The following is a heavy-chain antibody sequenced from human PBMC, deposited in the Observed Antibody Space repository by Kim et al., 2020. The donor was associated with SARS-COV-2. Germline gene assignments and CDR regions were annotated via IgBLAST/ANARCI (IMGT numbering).Heavy chain of an antibody. V-gene: IGHV4-34*01. J-gene: IGHJ4*02. Sequence: NPSLKSRVTISVDTSKNQFSLKLSSVTAADTAVYYCASNPSTTVTKTFDYWGQGTLVTVSS. CDR3: ASNPSTTVTKTFDY. D-gene: IGHD4-17*01.